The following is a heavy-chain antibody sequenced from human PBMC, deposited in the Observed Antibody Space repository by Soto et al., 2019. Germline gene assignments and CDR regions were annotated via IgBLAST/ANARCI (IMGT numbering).Heavy chain of an antibody. D-gene: IGHD1-1*01. CDR3: ARDIGNLTDGTYYYYAMDV. Sequence: EVQLVESGGGLVQPGGSLRLSCAASGFSVANNYMNWVRQAPGKGLEWVSVIYSGGYTYYADSVKGRFTISRDISKNTLYLQINSLRAEDTAVYYCARDIGNLTDGTYYYYAMDVWGQGTTVTVSS. V-gene: IGHV3-66*01. J-gene: IGHJ6*02. CDR2: IYSGGYT. CDR1: GFSVANNY.